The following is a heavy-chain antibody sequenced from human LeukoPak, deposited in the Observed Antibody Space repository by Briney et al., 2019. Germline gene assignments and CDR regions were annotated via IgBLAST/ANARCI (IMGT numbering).Heavy chain of an antibody. CDR3: AGRPTGYSSGYVY. CDR2: ISGSAHKI. J-gene: IGHJ4*02. CDR1: GFTFSDYA. Sequence: GGSLRLSCVVSGFTFSDYAMSWVRQAPEKGLDWVSVISGSAHKIRYADSVKGRLTISRDNSENTVYLQMNNLIAEDTALYYCAGRPTGYSSGYVYWGQGALVTVSS. V-gene: IGHV3-23*01. D-gene: IGHD5-18*01.